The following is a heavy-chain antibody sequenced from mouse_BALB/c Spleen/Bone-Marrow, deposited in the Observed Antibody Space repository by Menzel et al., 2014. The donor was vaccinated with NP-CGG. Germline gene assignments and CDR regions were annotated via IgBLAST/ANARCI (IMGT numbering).Heavy chain of an antibody. J-gene: IGHJ2*01. CDR2: ISNGGDNT. Sequence: DVMLVESGGGLVQPGGSLKLSCAASGFTFSGYIMSWVRQTPEKRLEWVAYISNGGDNTYYPDTVKGRFIISRDNAKNTLCLQMSSLKSEDTAMYYCVRHRYDGYYFDYWGQGTTLTVSS. V-gene: IGHV5-12-2*01. CDR3: VRHRYDGYYFDY. CDR1: GFTFSGYI. D-gene: IGHD2-14*01.